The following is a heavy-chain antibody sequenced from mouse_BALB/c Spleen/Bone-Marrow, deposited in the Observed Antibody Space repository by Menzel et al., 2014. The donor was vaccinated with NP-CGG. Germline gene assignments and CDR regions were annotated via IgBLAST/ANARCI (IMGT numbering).Heavy chain of an antibody. J-gene: IGHJ2*01. CDR2: INPESSTI. V-gene: IGHV4-1*02. CDR1: GFDFRRYW. D-gene: IGHD2-3*01. CDR3: ARLGYYGYFVD. Sequence: EVQLQESGGGLVQPGGSLKLSCAASGFDFRRYWMSWVRQAPGKGLEWIGEINPESSTINYTPSLKDKFIISRDNAKNTLYLQMSKVRSEDTALYYCARLGYYGYFVDWGQCTTLTVSS.